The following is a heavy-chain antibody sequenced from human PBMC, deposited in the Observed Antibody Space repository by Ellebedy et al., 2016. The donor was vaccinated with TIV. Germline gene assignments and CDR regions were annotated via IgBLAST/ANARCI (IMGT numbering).Heavy chain of an antibody. CDR1: GFTFSDYY. Sequence: GESLKISXAASGFTFSDYYMSWFRQAPGKGLEWVSYISSSSSYTNYADSVKGRFTISRDNAKNSLYLQMNSLRAEDTAVYYCARDSMVRAPVSWGQGTLVTVSS. J-gene: IGHJ4*02. V-gene: IGHV3-11*05. D-gene: IGHD3-10*01. CDR3: ARDSMVRAPVS. CDR2: ISSSSSYT.